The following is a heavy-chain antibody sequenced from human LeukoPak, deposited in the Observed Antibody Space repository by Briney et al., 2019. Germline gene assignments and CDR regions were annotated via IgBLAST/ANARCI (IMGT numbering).Heavy chain of an antibody. V-gene: IGHV4-30-4*01. J-gene: IGHJ3*02. CDR1: GDSISSGYSY. CDR3: ARDPIEVSPLLDDDAFDI. CDR2: IYSSGNT. Sequence: SQTLSLTCTVSGDSISSGYSYWSWIRQPPGKGLEWIGYIYSSGNTYYNPSLKSLITMSVDTSKNQFSLKLSSVTAADTAVYYCARDPIEVSPLLDDDAFDIWGQGTMVTVSS. D-gene: IGHD6-19*01.